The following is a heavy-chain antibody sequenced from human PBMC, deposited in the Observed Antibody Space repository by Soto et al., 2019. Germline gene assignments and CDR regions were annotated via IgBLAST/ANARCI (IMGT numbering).Heavy chain of an antibody. D-gene: IGHD3-3*01. V-gene: IGHV3-48*01. J-gene: IGHJ4*02. CDR3: AREAWFLEWLSYDY. CDR1: GFTFSSYS. Sequence: GGSLRLSCAASGFTFSSYSMSWVRQAPGKGLEWISDISSNNRGIYYADSVKGRFTISRDKAKNSLYLQMNSLRAEDTAVYYCAREAWFLEWLSYDYWGQGTLVTVSS. CDR2: ISSNNRGI.